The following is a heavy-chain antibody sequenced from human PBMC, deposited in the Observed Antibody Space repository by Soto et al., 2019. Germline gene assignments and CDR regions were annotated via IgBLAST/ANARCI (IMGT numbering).Heavy chain of an antibody. Sequence: QVQLVESGGGVVQPGRSLRLSCAASGFTFSNNAMDWVRQAPGKGLEWVAVISYDGSNKYIAESVKGRFTLSRDNSKNTLCLQMNSLRAEDTAVYYCARGTTTSAFSAMDVWGQGTTVTVSS. CDR1: GFTFSNNA. CDR3: ARGTTTSAFSAMDV. J-gene: IGHJ6*02. V-gene: IGHV3-30-3*01. D-gene: IGHD1-1*01. CDR2: ISYDGSNK.